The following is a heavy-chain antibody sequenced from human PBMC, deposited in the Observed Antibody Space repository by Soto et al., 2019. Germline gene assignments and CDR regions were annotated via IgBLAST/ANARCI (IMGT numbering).Heavy chain of an antibody. Sequence: EVQLVESGGGLVQPGGSLRLSCVASGFTVTDIYMNWVRQAPGKGLEWVSVIYKDFTDYADFVQGRFSVSTDSSKNALYPQMDSLSAEDIAVYYCAREPGYCSGGSCSIMGDACDIWGQGAMVTVSS. CDR1: GFTVTDIY. J-gene: IGHJ3*02. V-gene: IGHV3-66*01. CDR3: AREPGYCSGGSCSIMGDACDI. D-gene: IGHD2-15*01. CDR2: IYKDFT.